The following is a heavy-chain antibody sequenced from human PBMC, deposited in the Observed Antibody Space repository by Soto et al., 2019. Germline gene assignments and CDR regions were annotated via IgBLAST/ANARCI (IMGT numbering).Heavy chain of an antibody. CDR3: ARHYYGSGSYYRYFDY. CDR1: GYTFTSYG. V-gene: IGHV1-18*01. D-gene: IGHD3-10*01. Sequence: ASVKVSCKASGYTFTSYGISWVRQAPGQGLEWMGWISAYNGNTNYAQKLQGRVTMTTDTSTSTAYMELRSLRSDDTAVYYCARHYYGSGSYYRYFDYWGQGTLVTVSS. J-gene: IGHJ4*02. CDR2: ISAYNGNT.